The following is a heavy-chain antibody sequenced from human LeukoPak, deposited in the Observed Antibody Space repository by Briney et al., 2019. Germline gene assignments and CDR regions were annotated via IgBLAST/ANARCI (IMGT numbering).Heavy chain of an antibody. D-gene: IGHD4-17*01. Sequence: GGSLRFSGAASGFTFTSYAMSWFRQAPGKGLDGVSAISGSGGSTYYADSVKGRFTISRDNSKNTLYLQMNSLRAEDTAVYYCAKDRDGDLIQWGQGTLVTVSS. J-gene: IGHJ4*02. CDR3: AKDRDGDLIQ. CDR2: ISGSGGST. V-gene: IGHV3-23*01. CDR1: GFTFTSYA.